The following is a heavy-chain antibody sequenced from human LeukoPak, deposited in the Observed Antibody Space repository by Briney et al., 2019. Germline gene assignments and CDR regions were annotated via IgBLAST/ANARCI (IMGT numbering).Heavy chain of an antibody. Sequence: SETLSLTCTVSGGSISSYYWSWIRQPAGKGLEWIGRIYTSGSTNYNPSLKSRVPMSVDTSKNQFSLKLSSVTAADTAVYYCAKQKLGLEGLLPNYYYYYMDVWGKGTTVTVSS. V-gene: IGHV4-4*07. J-gene: IGHJ6*03. CDR3: AKQKLGLEGLLPNYYYYYMDV. CDR2: IYTSGST. D-gene: IGHD3-3*01. CDR1: GGSISSYY.